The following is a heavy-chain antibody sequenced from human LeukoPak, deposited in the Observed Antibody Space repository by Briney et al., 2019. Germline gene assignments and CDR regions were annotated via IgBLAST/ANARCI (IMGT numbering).Heavy chain of an antibody. CDR1: ALTPSNYA. Sequence: PGRSLRLSSAASALTPSNYAMNWVRQAARKGLEWISDINSGGSTIYYADSVKGRFTISRDNAKNSLSLQMSSLRAEDTAVYYCARRGLTEFHYFDFWGPGTLVTVSS. CDR2: INSGGSTI. J-gene: IGHJ4*02. CDR3: ARRGLTEFHYFDF. V-gene: IGHV3-48*03. D-gene: IGHD3-10*01.